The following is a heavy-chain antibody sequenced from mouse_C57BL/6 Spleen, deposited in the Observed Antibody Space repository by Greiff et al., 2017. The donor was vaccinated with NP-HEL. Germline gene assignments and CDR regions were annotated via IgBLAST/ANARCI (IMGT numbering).Heavy chain of an antibody. CDR3: ASPTTVYAMDY. Sequence: EVQLQQSGPELVKPGASVKISCKASGYTFTDYYMNWVKQSHGKSLEWIGDINPNNGGTSYNQKFKGKATLTVDKSSSTAYMELRSLTSEDSAVYYCASPTTVYAMDYWGQGTSVTVSS. J-gene: IGHJ4*01. CDR1: GYTFTDYY. CDR2: INPNNGGT. D-gene: IGHD1-1*01. V-gene: IGHV1-26*01.